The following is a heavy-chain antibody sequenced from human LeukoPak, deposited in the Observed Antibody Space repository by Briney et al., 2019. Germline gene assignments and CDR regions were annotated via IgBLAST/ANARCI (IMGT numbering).Heavy chain of an antibody. V-gene: IGHV1-18*01. Sequence: ASVKVSCKASGYTFTSYGISWVRQAPGQELEWMGWISAYNGNTNYAQKLQGRVTMTTDTSTSTAYMELRSLRSDDTAVYYCARGGEYYYDSSGYYHPQQIDYWGQGTLVTVSS. CDR1: GYTFTSYG. CDR2: ISAYNGNT. D-gene: IGHD3-22*01. J-gene: IGHJ4*02. CDR3: ARGGEYYYDSSGYYHPQQIDY.